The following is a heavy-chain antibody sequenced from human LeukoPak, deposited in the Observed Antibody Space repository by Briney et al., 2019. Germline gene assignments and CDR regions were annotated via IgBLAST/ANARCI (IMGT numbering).Heavy chain of an antibody. V-gene: IGHV3-48*03. CDR1: GFTSSNYE. J-gene: IGHJ4*02. CDR2: IRSGGSAI. Sequence: PGGSLSLSCAASGFTSSNYEMNWVRQAPGKGLERVSYIRSGGSAIYYADVLKGQFTISRDNAKNSLYLQMSSLGAEDTAIYYCARTKDCSGGTCYKYYFDYWGQGTLVTVSS. CDR3: ARTKDCSGGTCYKYYFDY. D-gene: IGHD2-15*01.